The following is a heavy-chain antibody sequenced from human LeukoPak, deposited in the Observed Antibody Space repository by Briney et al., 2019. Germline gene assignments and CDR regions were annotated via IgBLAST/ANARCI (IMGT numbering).Heavy chain of an antibody. CDR2: IYYSGST. CDR1: GDSITSRDYY. V-gene: IGHV4-30-4*08. CDR3: ARYYDSSGYYPDDAFDI. J-gene: IGHJ3*02. Sequence: PSETLSLTCSVSGDSITSRDYYWSWIRQPPGKGLEWIGYIYYSGSTSYNPSLKSRVTISVDTSKNQFSLKLSSVTAADTAVYYCARYYDSSGYYPDDAFDIWGQGTMVTVSS. D-gene: IGHD3-22*01.